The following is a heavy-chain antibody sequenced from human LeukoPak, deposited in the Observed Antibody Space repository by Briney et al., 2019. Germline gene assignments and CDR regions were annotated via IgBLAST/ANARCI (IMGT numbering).Heavy chain of an antibody. CDR1: GFTFSSYG. V-gene: IGHV3-20*04. CDR3: ARRAGAYSHPYDY. CDR2: INWNGGST. Sequence: RTGGSLRLSCAASGFTFSSYGMSWVRQVPGKGLEWVSGINWNGGSTGYADSVKGRFTISRDNAKNSLYLQMNSLRAEDTALYYCARRAGAYSHPYDYWGQGTLVTVSS. D-gene: IGHD4/OR15-4a*01. J-gene: IGHJ4*02.